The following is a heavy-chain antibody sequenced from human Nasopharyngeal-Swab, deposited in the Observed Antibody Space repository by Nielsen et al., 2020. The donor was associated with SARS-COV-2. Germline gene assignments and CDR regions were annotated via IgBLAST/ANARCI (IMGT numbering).Heavy chain of an antibody. CDR1: GFTFSSYA. Sequence: GESLKISCAASGFTFSSYAMSWVRQAPGKGLEWVSAISGSGGSTYYADSVKDRFTISRDNSKNTLYLQMNSLRAEDTAVYYCAKDRKHIVVVTAEQWGQGTLVTVSS. D-gene: IGHD2-21*02. CDR3: AKDRKHIVVVTAEQ. J-gene: IGHJ4*02. CDR2: ISGSGGST. V-gene: IGHV3-23*01.